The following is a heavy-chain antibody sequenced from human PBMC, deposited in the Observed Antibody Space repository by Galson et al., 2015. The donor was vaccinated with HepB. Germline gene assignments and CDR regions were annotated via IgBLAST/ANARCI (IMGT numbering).Heavy chain of an antibody. CDR3: ARDGGITPDAFDI. CDR2: ISSYNGNT. J-gene: IGHJ3*02. V-gene: IGHV1-18*01. D-gene: IGHD2-15*01. CDR1: GYTFASYG. Sequence: SVKVSCKASGYTFASYGISWVRQAPGQGLEWMGWISSYNGNTNYAQKFQGRLTMTTDTFTTTAYMELRSLRSDDTAVYFCARDGGITPDAFDIWGQGTMVTVSS.